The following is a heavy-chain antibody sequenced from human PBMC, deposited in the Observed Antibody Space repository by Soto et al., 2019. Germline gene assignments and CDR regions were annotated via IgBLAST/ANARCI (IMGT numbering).Heavy chain of an antibody. CDR1: GYSFTSYW. CDR2: IYPGDSDT. J-gene: IGHJ5*02. V-gene: IGHV5-51*01. Sequence: GESLKISCKGSGYSFTSYWIGWVRQMPGKGLEWMGIIYPGDSDTRYSPSFQGQVTISADKSISTAYLQWSSLKASDTAMYYCAIPRPYCRGGRCLYSYGFSRRGTNDP. CDR3: AIPRPYCRGGRCLYSYGFSRRGTNDP. D-gene: IGHD2-15*01.